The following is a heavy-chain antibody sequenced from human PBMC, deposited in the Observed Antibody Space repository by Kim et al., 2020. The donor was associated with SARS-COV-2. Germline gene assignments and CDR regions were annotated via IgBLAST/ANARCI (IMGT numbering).Heavy chain of an antibody. CDR2: ISSSGSTI. Sequence: GGSLRLSCAASGFTFSDYYMSWIRQAPGKGLEWVSYISSSGSTIYYADSVKGRFTISRDNAKNSLYLQMNSLRAEDTAVYYCARGEQLALAYYYYMGVWGKGTTVTVSS. D-gene: IGHD6-6*01. V-gene: IGHV3-11*01. CDR3: ARGEQLALAYYYYMGV. J-gene: IGHJ6*03. CDR1: GFTFSDYY.